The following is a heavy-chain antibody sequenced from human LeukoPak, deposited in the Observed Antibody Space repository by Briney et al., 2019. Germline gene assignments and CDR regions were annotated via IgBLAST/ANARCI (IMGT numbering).Heavy chain of an antibody. CDR2: INHSGST. D-gene: IGHD3-22*01. V-gene: IGHV4-34*01. CDR3: ASLVVFLGYFDY. J-gene: IGHJ4*02. CDR1: GGSFSGYY. Sequence: SETLSLTCAVYGGSFSGYYWSWIRQPPGKGLEWIGEINHSGSTNYNPSLKSRVTISVDTSKNQFSLKLSSVTAEDTAVYYCASLVVFLGYFDYWGQGTLVTVSS.